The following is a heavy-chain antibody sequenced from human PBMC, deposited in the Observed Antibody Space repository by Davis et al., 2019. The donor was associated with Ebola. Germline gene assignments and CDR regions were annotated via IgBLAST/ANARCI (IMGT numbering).Heavy chain of an antibody. CDR3: TRSISYRGSNSDY. D-gene: IGHD4-23*01. CDR1: GYSFTTYW. Sequence: KVSCKGSGYSFTTYWIAWVRQTPAKGLEWMGIIYPGDSDTRYSPSFEGQVTISVDRSISTAYLQWSSLKASDTAMYYCTRSISYRGSNSDYWGQGTLVTVSS. J-gene: IGHJ4*02. V-gene: IGHV5-51*01. CDR2: IYPGDSDT.